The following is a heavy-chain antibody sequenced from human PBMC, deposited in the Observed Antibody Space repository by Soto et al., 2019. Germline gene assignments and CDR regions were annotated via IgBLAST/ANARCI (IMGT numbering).Heavy chain of an antibody. CDR3: ARTTDAYDGSGSDPDY. D-gene: IGHD3-10*01. J-gene: IGHJ4*02. CDR1: GFTFSHYG. Sequence: QVQLVESGGGVVQPGESLRLSCAASGFTFSHYGMHWIRQAPGKGLDWVAVIWFDGGHRYYADSVKGRFTVSRDSSNNTLHLQLNSLRPEDTAVYYCARTTDAYDGSGSDPDYWGQGTLVTVSS. CDR2: IWFDGGHR. V-gene: IGHV3-33*01.